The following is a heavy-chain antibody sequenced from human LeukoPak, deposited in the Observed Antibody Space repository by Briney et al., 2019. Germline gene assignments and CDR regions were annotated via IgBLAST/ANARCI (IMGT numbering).Heavy chain of an antibody. Sequence: GGSLRLSCAASGFTFSDYYMSWIRQAPGKGLEWVSYISSSGSTIYYADSVKGRFTISRDNAKNSLYLQMNSLRAEDTAVYYCARETSPPGSGSYNLDYWGQGTLVTVSS. V-gene: IGHV3-11*01. CDR3: ARETSPPGSGSYNLDY. CDR2: ISSSGSTI. J-gene: IGHJ4*02. D-gene: IGHD3-10*01. CDR1: GFTFSDYY.